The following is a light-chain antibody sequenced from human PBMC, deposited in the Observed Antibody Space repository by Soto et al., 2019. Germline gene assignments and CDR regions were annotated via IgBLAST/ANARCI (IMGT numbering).Light chain of an antibody. CDR2: AAS. CDR1: TSDVADFNY. J-gene: IGLJ2*01. V-gene: IGLV2-14*01. Sequence: QSALTQPASVSGSPGQSITISCTGTTSDVADFNYVSWYQHHPGNAPKLIIYAASNRPPGVSNRFSGSKSSNTASLTISGLQAEDEGEYYCSSSTSTTTLLFGGGTKVTVL. CDR3: SSSTSTTTLL.